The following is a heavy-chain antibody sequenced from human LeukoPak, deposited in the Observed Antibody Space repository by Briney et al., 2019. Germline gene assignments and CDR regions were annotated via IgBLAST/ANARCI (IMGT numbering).Heavy chain of an antibody. J-gene: IGHJ4*02. Sequence: SETLSLTCTVSGGSISSYYWSWLRQPPGKGLEWIGYIYYSGSTNYNPSLKSRVTISVDTSKTQFSLKLSSVTASDTAVYYCARLNTHSEDYGDYLAPLRYLDYWGQGTLVTVSS. CDR1: GGSISSYY. D-gene: IGHD4-17*01. CDR3: ARLNTHSEDYGDYLAPLRYLDY. V-gene: IGHV4-59*08. CDR2: IYYSGST.